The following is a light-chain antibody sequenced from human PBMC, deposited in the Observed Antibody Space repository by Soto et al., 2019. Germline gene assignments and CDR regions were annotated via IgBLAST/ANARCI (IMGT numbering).Light chain of an antibody. CDR3: QWWDSSTGV. J-gene: IGLJ1*01. Sequence: SYELTQPPSVSVSPGQTASITCSGDKLGDKYACWYQQKPGQSPVLVIYQDSKRPSGIPERFSGSNSGNTATLTIRGTQAMEEADYYCQWWDSSTGVFGTGTKRTVL. V-gene: IGLV3-1*01. CDR1: KLGDKY. CDR2: QDS.